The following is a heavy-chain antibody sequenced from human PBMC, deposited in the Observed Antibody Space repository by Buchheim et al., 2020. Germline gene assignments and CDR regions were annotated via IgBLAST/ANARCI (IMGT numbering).Heavy chain of an antibody. J-gene: IGHJ6*02. CDR2: ISDSGGTT. Sequence: EVQVWESGGGLVQPGGSLRLSCAASGLIFSHYAMSWVRQAPGKGLEWVSVISDSGGTTYYAASVQGRFTVSRDYFKNTIFLQMHSLRADDSAVYYCALKGELSPVPSAMDVWGQGTT. V-gene: IGHV3-23*01. D-gene: IGHD3-16*02. CDR3: ALKGELSPVPSAMDV. CDR1: GLIFSHYA.